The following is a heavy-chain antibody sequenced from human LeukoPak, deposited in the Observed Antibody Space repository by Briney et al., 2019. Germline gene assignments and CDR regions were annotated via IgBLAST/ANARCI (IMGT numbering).Heavy chain of an antibody. CDR3: KSGGAAPGSFDN. D-gene: IGHD6-13*01. CDR2: ISSSSSTI. V-gene: IGHV3-48*04. CDR1: GFTFSSYS. Sequence: GGSLRLSCAASGFTFSSYSMNWVRQAPGKGLEWLSYISSSSSTIYYADSAKGRFTISRDNAKNSLYLQLNSLRVEDTAVYYCKSGGAAPGSFDNWGQGTLVTVSP. J-gene: IGHJ4*02.